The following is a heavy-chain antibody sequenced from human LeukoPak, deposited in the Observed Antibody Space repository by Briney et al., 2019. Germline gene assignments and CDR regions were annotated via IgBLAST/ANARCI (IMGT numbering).Heavy chain of an antibody. J-gene: IGHJ4*02. CDR2: INNDGSGT. CDR1: GFTFRSYW. V-gene: IGHV3-74*01. CDR3: ARDGILGSHDC. D-gene: IGHD3-3*02. Sequence: PGGSLRLSCAASGFTFRSYWMHWVRHTPGKGLEWVSHINNDGSGTSYADSVKGRFTITRDNAKNTLFLQMNSLRAEDTAVYYCARDGILGSHDCWGQGTLVTVSS.